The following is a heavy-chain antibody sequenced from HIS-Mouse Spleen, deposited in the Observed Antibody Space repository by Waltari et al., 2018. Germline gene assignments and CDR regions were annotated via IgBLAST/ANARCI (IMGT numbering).Heavy chain of an antibody. V-gene: IGHV3-7*01. D-gene: IGHD4-17*01. CDR3: AREPHYGGNSHFDY. CDR2: IKQDGSEK. J-gene: IGHJ4*02. CDR1: GFSFSSYW. Sequence: EVQLVESGGGLVQPGGSLSLSCAASGFSFSSYWMSWVRQAPGKGLEWVANIKQDGSEKYYVDSVKGRFTISRDNAKNSLYLQMNSLRAEDTAVYYCAREPHYGGNSHFDYWGQGTLVTVSS.